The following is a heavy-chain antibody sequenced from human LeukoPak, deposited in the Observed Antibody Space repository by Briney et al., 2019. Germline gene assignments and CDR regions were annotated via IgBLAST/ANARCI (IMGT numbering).Heavy chain of an antibody. CDR3: ARSNWDSNVGIDY. CDR2: MYYSGII. CDR1: GGSISSSSYY. V-gene: IGHV4-39*01. Sequence: SETLSLTCTVSGGSISSSSYYWGWIRQPPGKGLEWIGTMYYSGIIYYNPSLKSRVTTSVDTSKNQFTLKVSSVTAADTAVYYCARSNWDSNVGIDYWGQGILVIVSS. D-gene: IGHD1-7*01. J-gene: IGHJ4*02.